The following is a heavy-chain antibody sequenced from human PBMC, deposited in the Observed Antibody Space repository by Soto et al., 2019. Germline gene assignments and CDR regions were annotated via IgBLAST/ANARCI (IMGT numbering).Heavy chain of an antibody. V-gene: IGHV1-69*06. Sequence: ASVKVSCKASGGTFSSYAISWVRQAPGQGLEWMGGIIPIFGTANYAQKFQGRVTITADKSTSTAYMELSSLRSEDTAVYYCARGVVVPAAMNKLGYYYYGMDVCGPGTTVTVFS. CDR2: IIPIFGTA. D-gene: IGHD2-2*01. CDR1: GGTFSSYA. J-gene: IGHJ6*02. CDR3: ARGVVVPAAMNKLGYYYYGMDV.